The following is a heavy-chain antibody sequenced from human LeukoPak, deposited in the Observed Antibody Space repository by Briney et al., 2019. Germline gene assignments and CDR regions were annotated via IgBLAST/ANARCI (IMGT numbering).Heavy chain of an antibody. CDR1: GFTFSSYW. V-gene: IGHV3-74*01. CDR3: ARDPIEMATIAPRTLDY. J-gene: IGHJ4*02. D-gene: IGHD5-24*01. CDR2: INSDGSST. Sequence: PGGSLRLSCAASGFTFSSYWMHWVRQAPGKGLVWVSRINSDGSSTSYADSVEGRFTISRDNAKNTLYLQMNSLRAEDTAVYYCARDPIEMATIAPRTLDYWGQGTLVTVSS.